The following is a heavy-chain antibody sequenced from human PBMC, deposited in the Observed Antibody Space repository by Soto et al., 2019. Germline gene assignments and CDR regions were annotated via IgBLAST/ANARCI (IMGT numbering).Heavy chain of an antibody. CDR1: GFTFSTYS. CDR2: ISYSSPTI. V-gene: IGHV3-48*02. CDR3: AREMATITEIDY. D-gene: IGHD5-12*01. Sequence: GGSLRLSCAASGFTFSTYSMNWVRQAPGKGLEWVSYISYSSPTIYYADSVKGRFTISRDNAKNSLYLQMNSLRDEDTAVYYCAREMATITEIDYWGQGTLVTVSS. J-gene: IGHJ4*02.